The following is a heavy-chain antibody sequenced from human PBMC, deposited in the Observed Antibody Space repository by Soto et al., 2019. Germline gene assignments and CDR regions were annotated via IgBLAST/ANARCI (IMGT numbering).Heavy chain of an antibody. V-gene: IGHV4-34*01. Sequence: SETLSLTCAVSGGSFSGYYWTWIRQRPGKGLEWIGEINHSGSTNYNPSLKSRGTISIDTSKSQFSLNVTSVTAADTAVYYCARGPKKLIYWGQGTLVTVSS. CDR2: INHSGST. D-gene: IGHD1-1*01. CDR1: GGSFSGYY. CDR3: ARGPKKLIY. J-gene: IGHJ4*02.